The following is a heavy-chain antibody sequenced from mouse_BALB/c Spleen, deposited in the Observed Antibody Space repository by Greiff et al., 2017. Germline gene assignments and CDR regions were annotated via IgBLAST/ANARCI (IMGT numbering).Heavy chain of an antibody. CDR2: IYPGSGST. V-gene: IGHV1S22*01. CDR1: GYTFTSYW. CDR3: TRKGLEGAMDY. Sequence: LKQPGSELVRPGASVKLSCKASGYTFTSYWMHWVKQRHGQGLEWIGNIYPGSGSTNYDEKFKSKGTLTVDTSSSTAYMHLSSLTSEDSAVYYCTRKGLEGAMDYWGQGTSVTVSS. J-gene: IGHJ4*01. D-gene: IGHD4-1*01.